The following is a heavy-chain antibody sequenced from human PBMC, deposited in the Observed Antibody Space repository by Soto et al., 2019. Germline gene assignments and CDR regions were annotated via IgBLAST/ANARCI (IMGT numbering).Heavy chain of an antibody. D-gene: IGHD3-9*01. J-gene: IGHJ6*02. CDR2: IIPIFGTA. V-gene: IGHV1-69*13. CDR3: ARGNYDILTGYYRGYYYYGMDV. CDR1: GGTFSSYA. Sequence: ASVKVSCKTSGGTFSSYAISWVRQAPGQRLEWMVGIIPIFGTANYAQKFQGRVTITADESTSTAYMELSSLRSEDTAVYYCARGNYDILTGYYRGYYYYGMDVWGQGTTVTVSS.